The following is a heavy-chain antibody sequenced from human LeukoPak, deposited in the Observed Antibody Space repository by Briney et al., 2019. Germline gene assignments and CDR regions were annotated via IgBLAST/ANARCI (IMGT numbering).Heavy chain of an antibody. Sequence: GVSLRLSCAASGFTFSSYEMNWVRQAPGKGLEWISYISASGTLTHYADSVEGRFTISRDNAKNSLYLQMNSLRAADTAVYYCARDKGTSYLSSFDYWGQGTLVTVSS. V-gene: IGHV3-48*03. CDR3: ARDKGTSYLSSFDY. D-gene: IGHD6-6*01. CDR2: ISASGTLT. J-gene: IGHJ4*02. CDR1: GFTFSSYE.